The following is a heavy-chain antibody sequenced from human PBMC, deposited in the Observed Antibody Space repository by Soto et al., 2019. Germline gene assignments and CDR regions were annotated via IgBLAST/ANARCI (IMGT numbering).Heavy chain of an antibody. Sequence: TLARTCPVSGVSISSYNYYCSWIRQHPVKGMEWIGYIYYSGSTYYNPSLKSPVTISVDTYKNQFSLKLTSVTAADTAVYYCAAATVTTRSLDSWGQGTLVTVSS. CDR1: GVSISSYNYY. CDR3: AAATVTTRSLDS. V-gene: IGHV4-31*01. CDR2: IYYSGST. J-gene: IGHJ4*02. D-gene: IGHD4-17*01.